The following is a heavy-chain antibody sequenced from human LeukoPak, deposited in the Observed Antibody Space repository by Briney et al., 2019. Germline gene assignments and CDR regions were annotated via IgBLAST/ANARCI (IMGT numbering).Heavy chain of an antibody. CDR2: ISGSGGST. D-gene: IGHD1-14*01. CDR3: AITLRDDDAFDI. V-gene: IGHV3-23*01. Sequence: PGGSLRLSCAASGFTFSSYAMSWVRQAPGKGLEWVSAISGSGGSTYYADSVKGRFTISRDNAKNSLYLQMNSLRAEDTAVYYCAITLRDDDAFDIWGQGTMVTVSS. CDR1: GFTFSSYA. J-gene: IGHJ3*02.